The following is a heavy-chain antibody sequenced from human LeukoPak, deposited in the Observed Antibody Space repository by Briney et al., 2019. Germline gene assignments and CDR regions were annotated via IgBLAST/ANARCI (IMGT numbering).Heavy chain of an antibody. CDR2: ISAHNGNT. J-gene: IGHJ4*02. Sequence: ASVKVSCKASDYTFTSYGFSWVRQAPGQGLDWMGWISAHNGNTNYAQKLQGRVTMTTDTSTSTAYLELRSLRSDDTAVYYCARDTMVRGVILIPLDYWGQGTLVTVSS. CDR3: ARDTMVRGVILIPLDY. D-gene: IGHD3-10*01. V-gene: IGHV1-18*01. CDR1: DYTFTSYG.